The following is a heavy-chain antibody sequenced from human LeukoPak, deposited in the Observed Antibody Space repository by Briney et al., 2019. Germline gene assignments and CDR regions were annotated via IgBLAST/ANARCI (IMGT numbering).Heavy chain of an antibody. CDR2: MNPNSGNT. CDR1: GYTFTSYD. CDR3: ARGSSGYYDSSGPPGGMDV. D-gene: IGHD3-22*01. V-gene: IGHV1-8*01. Sequence: GASVTVSCKASGYTFTSYDINWVRQATGQGLEWMGWMNPNSGNTGYAQKFQGRVTMTRNTSISTAYMELSSLRSEDTAVYYCARGSSGYYDSSGPPGGMDVWGQGTTVTVSS. J-gene: IGHJ6*02.